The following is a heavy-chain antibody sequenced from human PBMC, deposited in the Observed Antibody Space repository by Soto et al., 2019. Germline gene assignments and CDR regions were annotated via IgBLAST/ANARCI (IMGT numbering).Heavy chain of an antibody. CDR1: AFSFSHYA. J-gene: IGHJ6*02. V-gene: IGHV3-30-3*01. CDR2: ISYDGNIK. Sequence: GGSLRLSCGASAFSFSHYAMHWVRQAPGKGLECVAVISYDGNIKRYADSVKGRFTISRDNSENTLYLQMNSLSPDDTAVYYCARAGYCSGGRCYSPYDYYYGMDVWGQGITVTVSS. CDR3: ARAGYCSGGRCYSPYDYYYGMDV. D-gene: IGHD2-15*01.